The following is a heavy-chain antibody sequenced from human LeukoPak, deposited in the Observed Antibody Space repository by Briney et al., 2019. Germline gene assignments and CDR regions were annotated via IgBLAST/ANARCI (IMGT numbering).Heavy chain of an antibody. CDR2: AYYSGST. Sequence: SETLSLTCTVSGGSISSSSYYWGWIRQPPGKGLEWIGSAYYSGSTYHNPSLKSRVTISVDTSKNQFSLKLSSVTAADTAVYYCARENTMVRGAFDAFDIWGQGTMVTVSS. CDR1: GGSISSSSYY. V-gene: IGHV4-39*02. J-gene: IGHJ3*02. D-gene: IGHD3-10*01. CDR3: ARENTMVRGAFDAFDI.